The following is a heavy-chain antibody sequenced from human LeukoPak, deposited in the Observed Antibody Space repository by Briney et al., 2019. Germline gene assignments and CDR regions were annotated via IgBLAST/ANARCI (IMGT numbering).Heavy chain of an antibody. V-gene: IGHV4-59*12. D-gene: IGHD6-13*01. Sequence: PSETLSLTCTVSGGSISSYYWSWMRQPPGKGLEWRGYIYYSGSTNYNPSLKSRVTISVDTSKNQFSLKLSSVTDAARAVYYSAGDSSSWAGYYYYMDVWGKGTTVTVSS. CDR1: GGSISSYY. CDR3: AGDSSSWAGYYYYMDV. CDR2: IYYSGST. J-gene: IGHJ6*03.